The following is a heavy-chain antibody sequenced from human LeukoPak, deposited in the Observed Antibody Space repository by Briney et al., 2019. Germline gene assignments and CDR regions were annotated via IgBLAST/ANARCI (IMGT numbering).Heavy chain of an antibody. CDR3: ARETNTYYYGSGSYSPYYYGMDV. CDR2: IDHSGST. Sequence: NPSETLSLTCAVSGGSISSSNWWSWVRQPPGKGLEWIGEIDHSGSTNYNPSLKSRVTISVDKSKNQFSLKLSSVTAADTAVYYCARETNTYYYGSGSYSPYYYGMDVWGQGTTVTVSS. CDR1: GGSISSSNW. V-gene: IGHV4-4*02. D-gene: IGHD3-10*01. J-gene: IGHJ6*02.